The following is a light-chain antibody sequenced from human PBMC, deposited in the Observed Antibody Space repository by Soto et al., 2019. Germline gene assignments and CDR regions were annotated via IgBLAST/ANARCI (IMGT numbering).Light chain of an antibody. J-gene: IGLJ2*01. CDR1: SSNIGAGYD. Sequence: QSVLTQPPSVSGAPGQRVTISCTGTSSNIGAGYDVHWYQQIPGTAPKLLMYGNSYRPTGVPDRFSGSKSGTSASLAITGLQAEDEADYYCQSYDTSLSGSVFGGRTKLTVL. CDR3: QSYDTSLSGSV. V-gene: IGLV1-40*01. CDR2: GNS.